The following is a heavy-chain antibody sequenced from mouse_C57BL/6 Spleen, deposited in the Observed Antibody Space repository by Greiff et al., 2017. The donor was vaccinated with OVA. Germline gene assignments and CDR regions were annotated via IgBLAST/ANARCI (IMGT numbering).Heavy chain of an antibody. CDR3: ARNAGPSAWFAY. Sequence: VKLMESGPGLVQPSQSLSITCTVSGFSLTSYGVHWVRQSPGKGLEWLGVIWSGGSTDYNAAFISRLSISKDNSKSQVFFKMNSLQADDTAIYYCARNAGPSAWFAYWGQGTLVTVSA. V-gene: IGHV2-2*01. CDR1: GFSLTSYG. J-gene: IGHJ3*01. D-gene: IGHD3-1*01. CDR2: IWSGGST.